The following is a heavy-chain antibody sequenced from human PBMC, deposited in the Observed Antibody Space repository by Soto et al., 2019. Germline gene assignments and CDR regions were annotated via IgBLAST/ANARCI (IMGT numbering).Heavy chain of an antibody. J-gene: IGHJ5*02. CDR2: INNDGSST. Sequence: GWSLRLSCAASVFPFTNYWMNWVRQTPGKGLMWVSRINNDGSSTSYADSVKGRFTISRDNAKNTLYLQMNSLRAEDTAVYFWAREEQRGGWWFEPCRKGTMV. CDR3: AREEQRGGWWFEP. CDR1: VFPFTNYW. D-gene: IGHD3-10*01. V-gene: IGHV3-74*01.